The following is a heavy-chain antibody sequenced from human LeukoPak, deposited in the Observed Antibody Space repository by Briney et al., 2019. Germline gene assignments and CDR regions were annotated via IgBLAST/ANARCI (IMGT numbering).Heavy chain of an antibody. V-gene: IGHV3-23*01. Sequence: GGSLRLSCAASGFTFSSYGMSWVRQAPGKGLEWVSAISGSGGSTYYADSVKGRFTISRDNSKNTLYLQMNSLRAEDTAVYYCVKAVHSSGYTKSVSEYFQHWGQGTLVTVSS. CDR1: GFTFSSYG. D-gene: IGHD3-22*01. CDR2: ISGSGGST. CDR3: VKAVHSSGYTKSVSEYFQH. J-gene: IGHJ1*01.